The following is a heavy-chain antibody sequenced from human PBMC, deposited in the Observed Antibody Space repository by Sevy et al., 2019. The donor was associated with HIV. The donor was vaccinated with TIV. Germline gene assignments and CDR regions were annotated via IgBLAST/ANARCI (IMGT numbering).Heavy chain of an antibody. CDR2: ITGSGGNT. V-gene: IGHV3-23*01. CDR1: GFTFSSYA. J-gene: IGHJ6*03. Sequence: GGSLRLSCAATGFTFSSYAMSWVRQAPGKGLEWVSTITGSGGNTFYADSVKGRFTVSRDNSKNTLYLQMNSLSAEDTAVYYCAKSPGDNYYYYMDVWGKGTTVTVSS. D-gene: IGHD2-21*02. CDR3: AKSPGDNYYYYMDV.